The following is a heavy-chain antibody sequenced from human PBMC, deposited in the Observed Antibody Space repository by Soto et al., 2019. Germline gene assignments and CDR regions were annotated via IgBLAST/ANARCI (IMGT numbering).Heavy chain of an antibody. D-gene: IGHD3-22*01. J-gene: IGHJ1*01. Sequence: TSETLSLTCAVSGGSISSGGYSWSWIRQPPGKGLEWIGYIYHSGSTYYNPSLKSRVTISVDRSKNQFSLKLSSVTAADMAVYYCARDRVESGYPEYFQHWGQGTLVTVSS. CDR1: GGSISSGGYS. V-gene: IGHV4-30-2*01. CDR3: ARDRVESGYPEYFQH. CDR2: IYHSGST.